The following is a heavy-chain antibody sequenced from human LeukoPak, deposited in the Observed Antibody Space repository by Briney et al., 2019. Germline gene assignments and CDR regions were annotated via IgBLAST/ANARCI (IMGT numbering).Heavy chain of an antibody. CDR3: ARDYGSGTYYYAFDM. CDR2: ISYTGST. J-gene: IGHJ3*02. D-gene: IGHD3-10*01. Sequence: SETLSLTGTVSGGSISSGSYYWGWIRQPPGKGLEWIGSISYTGSTYYNPSLKSRVTVSVDTSKNQFSLKLTSVTAADTAVYYCARDYGSGTYYYAFDMWGRGTMVTVSS. V-gene: IGHV4-39*02. CDR1: GGSISSGSYY.